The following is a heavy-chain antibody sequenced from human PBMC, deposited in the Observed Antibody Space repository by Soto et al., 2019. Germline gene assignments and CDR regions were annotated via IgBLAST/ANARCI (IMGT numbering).Heavy chain of an antibody. Sequence: PSETLSLTCTVSGDSIGRYYWIWIRQPPGKGLEWIGYISYSGTTNYNASLKSRVTILVDTSKSQFSLRMTSVTAADTALYYCARDLRGLRGIHDAFDLWGLGTMVTVSS. CDR1: GDSIGRYY. CDR3: ARDLRGLRGIHDAFDL. D-gene: IGHD3-10*01. J-gene: IGHJ3*01. CDR2: ISYSGTT. V-gene: IGHV4-59*01.